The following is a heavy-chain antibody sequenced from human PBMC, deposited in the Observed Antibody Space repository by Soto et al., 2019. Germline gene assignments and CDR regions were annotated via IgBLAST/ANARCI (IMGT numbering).Heavy chain of an antibody. CDR2: ISFDGSNE. V-gene: IGHV3-30*18. J-gene: IGHJ1*01. D-gene: IGHD4-17*01. CDR3: AKDPGANIYGGNSGYFQH. Sequence: QVQLVESGGGVVQPGRSLRLSCTASGFTFSSYGMHWVRQTPGKGLEWVAVISFDGSNEDHADSVKGRVTISRDNSKNTLYLQMDSLRAEDTAVYHCAKDPGANIYGGNSGYFQHWGQGTLVTVSS. CDR1: GFTFSSYG.